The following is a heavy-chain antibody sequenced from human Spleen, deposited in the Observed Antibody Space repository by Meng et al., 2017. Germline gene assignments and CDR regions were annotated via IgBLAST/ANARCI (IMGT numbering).Heavy chain of an antibody. CDR2: INPNSGDT. Sequence: ASVKVSCKASAYTFTDYYIHWVRQAPGLGLEWMGRINPNSGDTNYAQKLQGRVTMTRDTSIRAAYMELTSLTSADTAVYYCASDAKYTYDSNAFYFNGNNWFDPWGQGTLVTVSS. CDR3: ASDAKYTYDSNAFYFNGNNWFDP. D-gene: IGHD3-22*01. V-gene: IGHV1-2*06. J-gene: IGHJ5*02. CDR1: AYTFTDYY.